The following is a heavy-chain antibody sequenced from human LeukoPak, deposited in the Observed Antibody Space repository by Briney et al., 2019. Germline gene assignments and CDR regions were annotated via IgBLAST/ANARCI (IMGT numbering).Heavy chain of an antibody. V-gene: IGHV3-9*01. Sequence: PGGSLRLSCAASGFTFDDYAMHWVRQPPGNGLELVSGISWNTGSISYADSVKGRFPISRDNANNPVYVQMNSLRAEGTALYYCAKDIGMIVALNAFDIWGQGTMVTVSS. D-gene: IGHD3-22*01. J-gene: IGHJ3*02. CDR2: ISWNTGSI. CDR1: GFTFDDYA. CDR3: AKDIGMIVALNAFDI.